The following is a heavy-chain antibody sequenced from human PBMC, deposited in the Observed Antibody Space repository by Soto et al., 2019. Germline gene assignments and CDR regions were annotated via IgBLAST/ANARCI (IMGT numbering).Heavy chain of an antibody. CDR1: GFTFSYYP. CDR3: ARVPGDMVAILYICPLDGLEPLSAVDV. CDR2: ISFDGSNK. V-gene: IGHV3-30*04. D-gene: IGHD5-12*01. Sequence: QMQLVESGGGAVQPGRSLRLSGAASGFTFSYYPMHWVRQAPGKGLEWVAVISFDGSNKYYADSGKGRFTISRDNSKNTLYLQMNILSREDTAVYYCARVPGDMVAILYICPLDGLEPLSAVDVWGQGTTVNVSS. J-gene: IGHJ6*02.